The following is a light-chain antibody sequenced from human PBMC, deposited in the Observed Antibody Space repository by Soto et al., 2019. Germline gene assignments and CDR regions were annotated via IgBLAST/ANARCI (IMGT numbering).Light chain of an antibody. CDR3: QQYGNAPFT. J-gene: IGKJ3*01. CDR1: QSVSNSY. Sequence: EIVLTQSPATLSFSPGERATLTCRTSQSVSNSYLAWFQQRPGRAPRLLIYGTSNRATGIPDRFSGSGSGTVFTLTITRLEPEDFAMYYCQQYGNAPFTFGPGTKVDSK. CDR2: GTS. V-gene: IGKV3-20*01.